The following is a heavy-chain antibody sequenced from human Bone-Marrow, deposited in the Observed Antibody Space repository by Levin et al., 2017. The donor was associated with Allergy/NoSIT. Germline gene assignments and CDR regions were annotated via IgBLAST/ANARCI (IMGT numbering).Heavy chain of an antibody. CDR3: AREGSYYDTTGYKLFDY. Sequence: NFYMNSVKGRFTISRDNDKNTLYLQMNSLRADDTAVYFCAREGSYYDTTGYKLFDYWGLGTLVTVSS. D-gene: IGHD3-22*01. V-gene: IGHV3-7*03. CDR2: N. J-gene: IGHJ4*02.